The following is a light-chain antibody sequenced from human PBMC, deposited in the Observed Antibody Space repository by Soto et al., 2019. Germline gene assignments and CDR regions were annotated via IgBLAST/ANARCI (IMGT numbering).Light chain of an antibody. V-gene: IGKV3-20*01. Sequence: IVLTQSPGTLSLSPVERATLSCRASQNIDYYLHWYQQKPGQSPRLLIYGASSRATGIPDRFSGSGSGTDFTLTISRLEPEDFGVYYCQQYGSSSRTFGQGAKVDIK. CDR3: QQYGSSSRT. CDR1: QNIDYY. J-gene: IGKJ1*01. CDR2: GAS.